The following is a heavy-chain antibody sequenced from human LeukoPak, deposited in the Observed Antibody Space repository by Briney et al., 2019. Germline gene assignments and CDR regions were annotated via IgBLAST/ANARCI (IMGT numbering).Heavy chain of an antibody. V-gene: IGHV3-9*01. CDR3: ARGGIAARRGEDNWFDP. CDR1: GFTFDDYA. J-gene: IGHJ5*02. D-gene: IGHD6-6*01. CDR2: ISWNSGSI. Sequence: GGSLRLSCAASGFTFDDYAMHWVRQAPGKGLEWVSGISWNSGSIGYADSVKGRFTISRDNAKNSLYLQMNSLRAEDTAVYYCARGGIAARRGEDNWFDPWGQGTLVTVSS.